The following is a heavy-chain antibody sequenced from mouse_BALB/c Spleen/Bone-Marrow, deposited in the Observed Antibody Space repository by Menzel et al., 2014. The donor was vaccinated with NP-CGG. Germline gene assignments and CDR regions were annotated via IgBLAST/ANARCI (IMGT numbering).Heavy chain of an antibody. CDR2: IYPGDGDT. CDR3: AGWYRDPHFAMDY. Sequence: QVQLQQSGAELVRPGSSVKISCKASGYAFSSYWMNWVKQRPGQGLEWIGQIYPGDGDTNYNGNFKDKATLTVDRSSSTAFMQLSSLTSEDSAVYFCAGWYRDPHFAMDYWGPGTSVTVSS. CDR1: GYAFSSYW. J-gene: IGHJ4*01. V-gene: IGHV1-80*01. D-gene: IGHD2-14*01.